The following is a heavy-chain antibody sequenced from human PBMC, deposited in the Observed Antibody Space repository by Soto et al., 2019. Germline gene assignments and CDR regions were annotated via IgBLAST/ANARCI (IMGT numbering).Heavy chain of an antibody. J-gene: IGHJ3*02. CDR2: IIPIFGTA. D-gene: IGHD3-22*01. Sequence: QVQLVQSGSEVKKPGSSVKVSCKASGGTFSSYAISWVRQAPGQGLEWMGGIIPIFGTANYAQKFQGRVTITADKSTSTAYMELSSLRSEDTAVYYCARAVTMIDWVRGGYAFDIWGQGTIVTVSS. V-gene: IGHV1-69*06. CDR1: GGTFSSYA. CDR3: ARAVTMIDWVRGGYAFDI.